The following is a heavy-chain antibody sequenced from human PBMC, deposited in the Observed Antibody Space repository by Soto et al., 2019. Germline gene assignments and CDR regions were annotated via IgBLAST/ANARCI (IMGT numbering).Heavy chain of an antibody. D-gene: IGHD3-16*02. CDR3: ARLSMITFGGVIVYSVYYFDY. CDR2: IYYSGST. CDR1: GGSISSSSYY. Sequence: LSLTCTVSGGSISSSSYYWGWIRQPPGKGLEWIGSIYYSGSTYYNPSLKSRVTISVDTSKNQFSLGLSSVTAADTAVYYCARLSMITFGGVIVYSVYYFDYWGQGTLVTVSS. J-gene: IGHJ4*02. V-gene: IGHV4-39*01.